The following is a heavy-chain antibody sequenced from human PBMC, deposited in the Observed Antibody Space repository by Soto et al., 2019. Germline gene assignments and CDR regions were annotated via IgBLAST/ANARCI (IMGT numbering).Heavy chain of an antibody. CDR2: ISYDGSNK. D-gene: IGHD2-15*01. J-gene: IGHJ3*02. CDR3: AREGSDDAFDI. Sequence: GSLGLSCSASGFTFSSYAMHWVRQAPGKGLEWVAVISYDGSNKYYADSVKGRFTISRDNSKNTLYLQMNSLRAEDTAVYYCAREGSDDAFDIWGQGTTVTVSS. CDR1: GFTFSSYA. V-gene: IGHV3-30-3*01.